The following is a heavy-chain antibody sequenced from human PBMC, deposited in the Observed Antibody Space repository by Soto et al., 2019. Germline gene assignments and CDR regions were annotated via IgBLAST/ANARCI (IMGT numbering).Heavy chain of an antibody. CDR2: IYYTGST. J-gene: IGHJ4*02. Sequence: SETLSLTCTVSGDSMSGYYWTWFRQPPGKGLEWVGYIYYTGSTKYNPSLKSRVTVSLDTSKNQFSLILNSLTAADTAVYYCARITRSPNSGYFDYWGRGALVTVSS. V-gene: IGHV4-59*01. D-gene: IGHD7-27*01. CDR3: ARITRSPNSGYFDY. CDR1: GDSMSGYY.